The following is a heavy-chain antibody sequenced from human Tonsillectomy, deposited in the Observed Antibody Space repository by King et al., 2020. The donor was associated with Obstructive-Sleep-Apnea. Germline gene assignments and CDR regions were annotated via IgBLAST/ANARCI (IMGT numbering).Heavy chain of an antibody. Sequence: VPLQESGPGLVKPSETLSLICTVSGGSISHYYWNWIRQSPGKGLEWIGYIYYSGSTNYNPSLKSRVTISVDTAKNQFSLKLTSVTAADTAVYYCARGSGPSSRDFWGQGTLVTVSS. V-gene: IGHV4-59*12. CDR2: IYYSGST. D-gene: IGHD2-15*01. CDR3: ARGSGPSSRDF. J-gene: IGHJ4*02. CDR1: GGSISHYY.